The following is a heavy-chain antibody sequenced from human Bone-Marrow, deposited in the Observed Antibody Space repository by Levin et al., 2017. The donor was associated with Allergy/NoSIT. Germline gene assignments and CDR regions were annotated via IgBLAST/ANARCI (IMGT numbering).Heavy chain of an antibody. CDR3: GASVPAHSDAFHI. Sequence: GESLKISCKASGYSFTNYWIGWVRQRPGKGLEWMGIIYPGDSDTIYSPSFEGQVSISVDKSNNVAYLRWRSLRASDTAMYFCGASVPAHSDAFHIWGQGTLVTVSS. D-gene: IGHD2-2*01. J-gene: IGHJ3*02. CDR1: GYSFTNYW. V-gene: IGHV5-51*01. CDR2: IYPGDSDT.